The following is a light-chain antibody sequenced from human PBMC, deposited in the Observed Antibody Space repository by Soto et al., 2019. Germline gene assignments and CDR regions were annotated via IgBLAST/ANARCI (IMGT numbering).Light chain of an antibody. J-gene: IGLJ1*01. CDR1: SRDVGAYNY. CDR2: DVT. Sequence: QSVLTQPASVSGSPGQSITISCTGTSRDVGAYNYVSWYRQHPGKAPKLMVYDVTNRPSGVSDRFSGSKSGNTASLTISGLQAEDEADYFCSSHSNITPYVFGTGTKVTVL. V-gene: IGLV2-14*01. CDR3: SSHSNITPYV.